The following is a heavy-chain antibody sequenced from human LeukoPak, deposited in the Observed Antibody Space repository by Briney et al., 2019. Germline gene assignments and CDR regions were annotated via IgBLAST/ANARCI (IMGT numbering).Heavy chain of an antibody. CDR1: GFTFNDYA. CDR3: ARDPGSGYYYGAFDI. CDR2: ITWDSGSI. J-gene: IGHJ3*02. D-gene: IGHD3-22*01. V-gene: IGHV3-9*01. Sequence: GGSLRLSCAASGFTFNDYAMHWVRQAPGKVLEWVSGITWDSGSIDYADSVKGRFTISRDNSKNTLYLQMNSLRAEDTAVYYCARDPGSGYYYGAFDIWGQGTMVTVSS.